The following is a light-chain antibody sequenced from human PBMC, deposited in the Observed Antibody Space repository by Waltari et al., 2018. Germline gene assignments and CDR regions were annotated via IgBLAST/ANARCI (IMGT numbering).Light chain of an antibody. CDR1: TYDIGYYDY. V-gene: IGLV2-14*03. CDR3: SSHTTRSTWV. CDR2: DVR. Sequence: QSALTQPASVSGSPGQSIPISCTGPTYDIGYYDYVSWYQQLLGRAPKLIIYDVRERPSGVSDRFSGSKSGNTASLIISGLQADDEADYYCSSHTTRSTWVFGGGTKLTVL. J-gene: IGLJ3*02.